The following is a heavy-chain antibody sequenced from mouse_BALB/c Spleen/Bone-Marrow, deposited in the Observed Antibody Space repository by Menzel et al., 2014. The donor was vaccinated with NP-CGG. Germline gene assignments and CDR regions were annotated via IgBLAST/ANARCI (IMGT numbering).Heavy chain of an antibody. V-gene: IGHV1-54*01. CDR2: INPGSGGT. D-gene: IGHD1-2*01. CDR3: ARSLLRLQNAMDY. J-gene: IGHJ4*01. Sequence: VKLMESGAELVRPGTSVKVSCKASGYAFTNYLIEWVKQRPGQGLEWIGVINPGSGGTNYNEKFKGKATLTADKSSSTAYMQLSSLTSDDSAVYFCARSLLRLQNAMDYWGQGPSVTVSS. CDR1: GYAFTNYL.